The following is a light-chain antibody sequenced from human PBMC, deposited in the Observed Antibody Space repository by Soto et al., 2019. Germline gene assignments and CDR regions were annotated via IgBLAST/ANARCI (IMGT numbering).Light chain of an antibody. J-gene: IGKJ2*01. CDR3: QQHYSRPRT. CDR1: QSALYSSTNKNY. V-gene: IGKV4-1*01. CDR2: WAS. Sequence: DIVMTQSPDSLAVSLGERATINCKSSQSALYSSTNKNYLAWYQQKAGQPPKLLIYWASTRESGVPDRISGSGSGTDFTLTISGLQAEDVAVYDCQQHYSRPRTFGQGTKLPIK.